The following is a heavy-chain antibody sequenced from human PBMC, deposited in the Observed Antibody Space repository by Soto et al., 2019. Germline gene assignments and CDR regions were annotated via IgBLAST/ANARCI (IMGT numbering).Heavy chain of an antibody. CDR2: IYYSGST. D-gene: IGHD3-3*01. J-gene: IGHJ6*02. V-gene: IGHV4-30-4*01. CDR1: GGSISSGDYY. Sequence: PSETLSLTCTVSGGSISSGDYYWSWIRQPPGKGLEWIGYIYYSGSTYYNPSLKSRVTISVGTSKNQFSLKLSSVTAADTAVYYCARDFWSGSRGDYYYGMDVWGQGTTVTVSS. CDR3: ARDFWSGSRGDYYYGMDV.